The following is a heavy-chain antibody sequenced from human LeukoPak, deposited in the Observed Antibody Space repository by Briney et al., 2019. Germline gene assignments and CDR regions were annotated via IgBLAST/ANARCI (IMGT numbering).Heavy chain of an antibody. CDR2: ISGSGGST. Sequence: PGGSLRLSCAASGFTFSSYAMSWVRQAPGKGLEWVSAISGSGGSTYYADSVKGRFTISRDNSKNTLYLQMSSLRAEDTAVYYCAKLLVLRFLEWSGPFDYWGQGTLVTVSS. J-gene: IGHJ4*02. V-gene: IGHV3-23*01. CDR1: GFTFSSYA. CDR3: AKLLVLRFLEWSGPFDY. D-gene: IGHD3-3*01.